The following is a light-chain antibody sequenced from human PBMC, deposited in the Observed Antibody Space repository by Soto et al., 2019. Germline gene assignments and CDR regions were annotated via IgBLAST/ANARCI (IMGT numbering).Light chain of an antibody. CDR1: QGISNY. Sequence: DIQMTQSPSSLSASVGDRVTITCRASQGISNYLAWYQQKPGKVPKLLIYAASTLQSGVPSRFSGSGSGTDFTLTISGLQPEDVATYYWQKYNSAHRTFGPGTKVDIK. CDR2: AAS. J-gene: IGKJ3*01. CDR3: QKYNSAHRT. V-gene: IGKV1-27*01.